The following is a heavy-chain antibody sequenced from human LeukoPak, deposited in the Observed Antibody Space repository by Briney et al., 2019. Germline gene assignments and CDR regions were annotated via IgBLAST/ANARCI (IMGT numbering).Heavy chain of an antibody. Sequence: GGSLRLSCAVSGFTFSSSWMHWVRQAPGKGLEWVSSISSSSSYIYYADSVKGRFTISRDNAKNSLYLQMNSLRAEDTAVYYCARDSRDYRNWFDPWGQGTLVTVSS. J-gene: IGHJ5*02. D-gene: IGHD3-16*01. CDR3: ARDSRDYRNWFDP. CDR1: GFTFSSSW. CDR2: ISSSSSYI. V-gene: IGHV3-21*01.